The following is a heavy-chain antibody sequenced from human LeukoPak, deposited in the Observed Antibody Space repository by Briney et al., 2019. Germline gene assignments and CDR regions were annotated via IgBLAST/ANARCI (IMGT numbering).Heavy chain of an antibody. Sequence: GGSLRLSCAASGFTFSILAMTWVRQAPGKGLEWVSTISASGGSTYYADSVKGRFTISRDNSKNTLYLQMDSLRAEDTAVYYCAKVFYDSSGYYPDAFDIWGQGTMVTVSS. CDR1: GFTFSILA. CDR2: ISASGGST. V-gene: IGHV3-23*01. J-gene: IGHJ3*02. D-gene: IGHD3-22*01. CDR3: AKVFYDSSGYYPDAFDI.